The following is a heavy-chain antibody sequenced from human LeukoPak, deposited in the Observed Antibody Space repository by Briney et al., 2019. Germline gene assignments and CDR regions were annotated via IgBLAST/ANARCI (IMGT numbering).Heavy chain of an antibody. CDR1: GFTFSGSA. V-gene: IGHV3-73*01. CDR3: TAEVGATYCLQD. J-gene: IGHJ1*01. Sequence: PGGSLRLSCAASGFTFSGSAMHWVRQASGKGREWIGRIRSKANSYATTYAASVKGRFTISRDDSKNTAYLQMNSLKTEDTAVYYCTAEVGATYCLQDWGQGTLVTVSS. D-gene: IGHD1-26*01. CDR2: IRSKANSYAT.